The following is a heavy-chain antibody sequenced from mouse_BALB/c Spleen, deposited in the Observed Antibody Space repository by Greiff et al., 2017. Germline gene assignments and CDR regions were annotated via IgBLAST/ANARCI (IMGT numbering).Heavy chain of an antibody. CDR1: GFSLTGYG. Sequence: QVQLQQSGPGLVAPSQSLSITCTVSGFSLTGYGVNWVRQPPGKGLEWLGMIWGDGSTDYNSALKSRLSISKDNSKSQVFLKMNSLQTDDTARYYCAREGNYVDYAMDYWGQGTSVTVSS. CDR2: IWGDGST. V-gene: IGHV2-6-7*01. D-gene: IGHD2-1*01. J-gene: IGHJ4*01. CDR3: AREGNYVDYAMDY.